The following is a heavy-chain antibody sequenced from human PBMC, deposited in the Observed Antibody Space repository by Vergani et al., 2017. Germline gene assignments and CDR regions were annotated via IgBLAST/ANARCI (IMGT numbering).Heavy chain of an antibody. J-gene: IGHJ4*02. D-gene: IGHD1-26*01. V-gene: IGHV1-69*01. Sequence: QVQLVQSGAEVKKPGSSVKVSCKASGGTFSSYAISWVRQAPGQGLEWMGGIIPIFGTANYAQKFQGRVTITADESTSTADMELSSLRSEDTAVYYCARWAVGPYEGSSDYWGQGTLVTVSS. CDR2: IIPIFGTA. CDR1: GGTFSSYA. CDR3: ARWAVGPYEGSSDY.